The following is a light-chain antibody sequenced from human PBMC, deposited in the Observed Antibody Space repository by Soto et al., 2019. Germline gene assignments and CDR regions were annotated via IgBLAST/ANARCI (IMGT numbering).Light chain of an antibody. Sequence: DIQLTQSPSFLSASVGDRVTITCRASQGINNYLGWYQQKPGKAPKLLIYAASTLQSGVPSRFSGSGSGIEFTLTISSLQPEDFATYYCQQLNSYPITFGPGTKVDI. V-gene: IGKV1-9*01. CDR1: QGINNY. CDR3: QQLNSYPIT. CDR2: AAS. J-gene: IGKJ3*01.